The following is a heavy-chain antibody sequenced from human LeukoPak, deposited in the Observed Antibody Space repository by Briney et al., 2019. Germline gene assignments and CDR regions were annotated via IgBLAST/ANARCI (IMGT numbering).Heavy chain of an antibody. CDR3: VRDRAVSPFPPDAFDM. Sequence: GGSLRLCCAASGFTFSNYWMHWVRQAPGKGLVWVSRINSDGRSTKYADSVKGRFAISRDNAKNTLYLQMNSLRAEDTAVYYCVRDRAVSPFPPDAFDMWGQGTMVTVAS. CDR1: GFTFSNYW. J-gene: IGHJ3*02. CDR2: INSDGRST. D-gene: IGHD4-17*01. V-gene: IGHV3-74*01.